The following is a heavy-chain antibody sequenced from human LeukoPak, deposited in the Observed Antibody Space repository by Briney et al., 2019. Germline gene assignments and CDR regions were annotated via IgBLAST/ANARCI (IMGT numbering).Heavy chain of an antibody. D-gene: IGHD2-2*01. Sequence: SETLSLTCTVSGGSISSYYWSWVRQPPGKGLEWIGYIYYSGSTNYNPSLKSPVTISVYTSKNQFSLKLSSVTAADTAVYYCARGYCSSTSCYPSGYYGMDVWGQGTTVTVSS. V-gene: IGHV4-59*01. J-gene: IGHJ6*02. CDR3: ARGYCSSTSCYPSGYYGMDV. CDR2: IYYSGST. CDR1: GGSISSYY.